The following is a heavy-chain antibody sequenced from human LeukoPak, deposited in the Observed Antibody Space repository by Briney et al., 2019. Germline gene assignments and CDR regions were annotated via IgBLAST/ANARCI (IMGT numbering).Heavy chain of an antibody. CDR3: AKDEVVPGYYYTDV. Sequence: GGSLRLSCAASGFSFSSYGMTWVRQAPGRGGGWVSYISSSSVTIYYADSVKGRFTISRDNSKNTMYLQMNSLNAEDTAVYYCAKDEVVPGYYYTDVWGRGTTVTISS. CDR1: GFSFSSYG. CDR2: ISSSSVTI. V-gene: IGHV3-48*01. D-gene: IGHD2-2*01. J-gene: IGHJ6*03.